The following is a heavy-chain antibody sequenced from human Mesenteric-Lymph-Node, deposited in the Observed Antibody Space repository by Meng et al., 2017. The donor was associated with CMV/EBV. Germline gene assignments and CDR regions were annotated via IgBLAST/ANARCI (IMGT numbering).Heavy chain of an antibody. Sequence: ASVKVSCKASGYTFTGYYMHWVRQAPGQGLEWMGWINPNSGGTNYAQKFQGRVTMTRDTSISTAYLELGSLKSDDTAVYYCATLINSAGYYFDYWGQGTLVTVSS. J-gene: IGHJ4*02. CDR1: GYTFTGYY. D-gene: IGHD5-24*01. CDR2: INPNSGGT. V-gene: IGHV1-2*02. CDR3: ATLINSAGYYFDY.